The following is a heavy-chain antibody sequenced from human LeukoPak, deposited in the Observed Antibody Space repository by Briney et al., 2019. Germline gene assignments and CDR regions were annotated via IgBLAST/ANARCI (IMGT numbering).Heavy chain of an antibody. CDR2: IYTSGST. V-gene: IGHV4-61*02. CDR3: ARGGGDWGFHQSDY. CDR1: GGSFSSGSYY. D-gene: IGHD2-21*01. Sequence: SQTMSLTCTVSGGSFSSGSYYWSWIRQPAGKGLEWIGRIYTSGSTNYNPSLKSRVTISVDTSKNQFSLKLSSVTAADTAVYYCARGGGDWGFHQSDYWGQGTLVTVSS. J-gene: IGHJ4*02.